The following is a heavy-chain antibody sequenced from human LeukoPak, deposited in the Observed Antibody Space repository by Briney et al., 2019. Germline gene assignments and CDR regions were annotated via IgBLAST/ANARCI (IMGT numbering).Heavy chain of an antibody. CDR1: GGSISSGGYY. V-gene: IGHV4-30-2*01. CDR2: IYHSGST. Sequence: SETLSLTCTVSGGSISSGGYYWSWIRQPPGKGLEWIGYIYHSGSTYYNPSLKSRVTISVDRSKNQFSLKLSSVTAADTAVYYCARVRPWWSNAFDIWAKGQWSPSLQ. CDR3: ARVRPWWSNAFDI. J-gene: IGHJ3*02. D-gene: IGHD4/OR15-4a*01.